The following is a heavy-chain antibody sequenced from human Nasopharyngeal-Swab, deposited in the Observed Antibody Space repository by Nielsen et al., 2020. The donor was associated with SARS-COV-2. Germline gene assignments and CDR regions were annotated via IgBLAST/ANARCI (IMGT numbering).Heavy chain of an antibody. V-gene: IGHV3-48*04. CDR1: GFTFSSAW. CDR2: ISSSGSTI. CDR3: ARENYDYVWGTSGGMDV. J-gene: IGHJ6*02. Sequence: GGSLRLSCAASGFTFSSAWMSWVRQAPGKGLEWVSYISSSGSTIYYADSVKGRFTISRDNAKNSLYLQMNSLRAEDTAVYYCARENYDYVWGTSGGMDVWGQGTTVTVSS. D-gene: IGHD3-16*01.